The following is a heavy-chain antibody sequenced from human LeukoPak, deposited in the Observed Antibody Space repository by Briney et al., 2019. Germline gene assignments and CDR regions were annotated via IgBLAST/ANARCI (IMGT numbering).Heavy chain of an antibody. CDR1: GFTFSSYG. J-gene: IGHJ4*02. D-gene: IGHD1-7*01. CDR2: ISYDGSNK. Sequence: GGSLRLSCAASGFTFSSYGMHWVRQAPGKGLEWVAVISYDGSNKYYADSVKGRFTISRDNSKNTLYLQMNSLRAEDTAVYYCAKPGHGTTFDYWGQGTLVTVSS. V-gene: IGHV3-30*18. CDR3: AKPGHGTTFDY.